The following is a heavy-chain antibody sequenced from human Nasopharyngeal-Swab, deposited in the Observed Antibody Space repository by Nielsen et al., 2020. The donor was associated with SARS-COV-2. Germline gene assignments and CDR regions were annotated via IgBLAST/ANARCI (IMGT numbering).Heavy chain of an antibody. J-gene: IGHJ3*02. CDR2: IYPGDSDT. CDR1: GYSFTSYW. CDR3: ARPTNHDRAFDI. V-gene: IGHV5-51*01. D-gene: IGHD1-1*01. Sequence: GGSLRLSCKGSGYSFTSYWIGWVRQMPGKGLEWMGIIYPGDSDTRYSPSFQGQVTISADKSIHTAYLQWSSLKASDTAMYYCARPTNHDRAFDIWGQGTMVTVSS.